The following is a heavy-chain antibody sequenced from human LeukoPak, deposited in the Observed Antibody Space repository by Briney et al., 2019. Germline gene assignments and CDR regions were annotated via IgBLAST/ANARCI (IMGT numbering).Heavy chain of an antibody. CDR3: ARDRWQQLGLGY. D-gene: IGHD6-13*01. V-gene: IGHV4-38-2*02. J-gene: IGHJ4*02. Sequence: SETLSLTCTVSDYSFSSGYYWSWIRQPPRKGLEWIGSIYHSGNTYYNPSLKSRVTISVDTSKNQFALELTSVTAADTAVYYCARDRWQQLGLGYWGQGTLVTVSS. CDR2: IYHSGNT. CDR1: DYSFSSGYY.